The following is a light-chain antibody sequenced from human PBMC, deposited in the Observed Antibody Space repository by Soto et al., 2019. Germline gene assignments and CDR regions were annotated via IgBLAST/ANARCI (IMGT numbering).Light chain of an antibody. V-gene: IGLV2-14*01. CDR3: NSYTSSSTPYV. Sequence: QSVLAQRASVSGSPGQSITISCTGTSSDVGGYNYVSWYQQHPGKAPKLMIYDVSNRPSGVSNRFSGSKSGNTASLTISGLQAEDEADYYCNSYTSSSTPYVFGTGTKVTVL. CDR1: SSDVGGYNY. CDR2: DVS. J-gene: IGLJ1*01.